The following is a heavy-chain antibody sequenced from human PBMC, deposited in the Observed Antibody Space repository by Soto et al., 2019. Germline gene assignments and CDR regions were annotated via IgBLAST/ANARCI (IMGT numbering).Heavy chain of an antibody. V-gene: IGHV3-30*01. J-gene: IGHJ4*02. CDR3: ASDRSPFIPAASFDY. D-gene: IGHD2-2*01. Sequence: DSVKGRFTISRDNSKNTLYLQMNSLRAEDTAVYYCASDRSPFIPAASFDYWGQGTLVTVSS.